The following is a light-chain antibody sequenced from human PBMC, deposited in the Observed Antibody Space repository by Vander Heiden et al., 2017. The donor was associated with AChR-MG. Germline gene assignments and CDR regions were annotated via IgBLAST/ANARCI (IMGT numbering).Light chain of an antibody. CDR1: SSDIGHYNY. CDR2: EVT. Sequence: QSALTQPASVSRSPGQSVTISCTGTSSDIGHYNYVSWYQQHPGKAPKLIIYEVTNRPSGLSDRFSGSKSGNTASLTISRLQVEDEAEYYCSSYTSSSTLKVFGGGTKLTVL. J-gene: IGLJ3*02. V-gene: IGLV2-14*01. CDR3: SSYTSSSTLKV.